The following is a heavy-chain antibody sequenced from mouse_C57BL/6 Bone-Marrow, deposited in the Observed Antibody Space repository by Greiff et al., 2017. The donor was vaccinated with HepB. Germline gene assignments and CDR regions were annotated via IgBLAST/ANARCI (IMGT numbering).Heavy chain of an antibody. J-gene: IGHJ4*01. D-gene: IGHD1-1*01. CDR2: ISYSGST. CDR3: ARSITTVVAEYAMDY. CDR1: GYSITSDY. V-gene: IGHV3-8*01. Sequence: EVQRVESGPGLAKPSQTLSLTCSVTGYSITSDYWNWIRKFPGNKLEYMGYISYSGSTYYNPSLKSRISITRDTSKNQYYLQLNSVTTEDTATYYCARSITTVVAEYAMDYWGQGTSVTVSS.